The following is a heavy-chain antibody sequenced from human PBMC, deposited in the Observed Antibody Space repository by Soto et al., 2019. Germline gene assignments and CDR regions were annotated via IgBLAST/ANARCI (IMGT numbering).Heavy chain of an antibody. J-gene: IGHJ6*02. CDR3: ASDYGGTTAYYYYGMDV. D-gene: IGHD4-17*01. Sequence: PSETLSLTCTVSGGSISSYYWGWIRQPPGKGLEWIGSIYYSGSTYYNPSLKSRVTISVDTSKNQFSLKLSSVTAADTAVYYCASDYGGTTAYYYYGMDVWGQGTTVTVSS. CDR2: IYYSGST. V-gene: IGHV4-39*01. CDR1: GGSISSYY.